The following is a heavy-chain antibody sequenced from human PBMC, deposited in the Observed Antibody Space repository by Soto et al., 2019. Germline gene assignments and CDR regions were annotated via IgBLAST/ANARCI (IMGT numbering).Heavy chain of an antibody. CDR1: GYIFTSYV. CDR2: INAGNGNT. CDR3: ARGNQELDY. V-gene: IGHV1-3*01. Sequence: ASVKVSCNASGYIFTSYVMHWVRQAPGQRLEWMGWINAGNGNTKYSPKYQGRVTITRDTSASAAHMDLSSLTSEHTDVYFCARGNQELDYWGQGTLVTVSS. D-gene: IGHD1-26*01. J-gene: IGHJ4*02.